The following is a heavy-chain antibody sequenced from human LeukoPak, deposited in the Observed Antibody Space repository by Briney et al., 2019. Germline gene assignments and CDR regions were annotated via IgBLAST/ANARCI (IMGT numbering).Heavy chain of an antibody. CDR1: GYTFTCYY. D-gene: IGHD6-13*01. V-gene: IGHV1-2*02. CDR3: ATYSPIAAAGGRDDWFDP. CDR2: INPNSGGT. J-gene: IGHJ5*02. Sequence: GASVKVSCKASGYTFTCYYMHWVRQAPGQGLEWMGWINPNSGGTNYAQKFQGRVTMTRDTSISTAYMELSMLRSDDTAVYYCATYSPIAAAGGRDDWFDPWGQGTLVTVAS.